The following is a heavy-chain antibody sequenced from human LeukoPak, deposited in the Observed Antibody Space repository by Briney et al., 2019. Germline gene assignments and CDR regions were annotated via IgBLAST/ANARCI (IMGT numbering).Heavy chain of an antibody. J-gene: IGHJ4*02. D-gene: IGHD5-24*01. Sequence: GGSLGLSCAVSGLTFNNYAMSWVRQAPGKGLEWVSGISGRGASKYCADSVKGRFTISRDNAKNSVYLQMNSLRVEDTAVYYCARWRWAQSEFDYWGQGTLVTVSS. V-gene: IGHV3-23*01. CDR3: ARWRWAQSEFDY. CDR2: ISGRGASK. CDR1: GLTFNNYA.